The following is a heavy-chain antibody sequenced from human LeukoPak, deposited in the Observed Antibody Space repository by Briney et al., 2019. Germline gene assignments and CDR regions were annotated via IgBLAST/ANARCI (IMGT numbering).Heavy chain of an antibody. CDR1: GVSISSGGYY. J-gene: IGHJ4*02. D-gene: IGHD6-13*01. CDR3: ARHLAKYSSSRLFDY. V-gene: IGHV4-31*03. CDR2: IYYSGST. Sequence: SETLSLTCTVSGVSISSGGYYWSWIRQHPGKGLEWIGYIYYSGSTYYSPSLKSRVTISVDTSKNQFSLKLSSVTAADTAVYYCARHLAKYSSSRLFDYWGQGTLVTVSS.